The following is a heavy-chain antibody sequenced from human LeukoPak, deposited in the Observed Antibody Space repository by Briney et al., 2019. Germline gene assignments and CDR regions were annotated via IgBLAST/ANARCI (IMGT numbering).Heavy chain of an antibody. V-gene: IGHV4-39*01. CDR3: ASSYSSSDQKIDY. Sequence: SETLSLTCTVSGASISSSTYYWGWIRQPPGKGLEWIGSNTYYNPSLKSRVTISVDTSKNQFSLKVRSLTAADTAVYYCASSYSSSDQKIDYWGQGILVTVSS. J-gene: IGHJ4*02. CDR1: GASISSSTYY. CDR2: NT. D-gene: IGHD3-22*01.